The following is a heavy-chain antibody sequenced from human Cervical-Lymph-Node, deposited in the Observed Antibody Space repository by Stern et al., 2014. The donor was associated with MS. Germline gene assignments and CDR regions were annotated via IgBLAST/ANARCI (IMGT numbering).Heavy chain of an antibody. J-gene: IGHJ3*02. CDR1: GGSISSRIYF. V-gene: IGHV4-39*01. CDR3: VRHPVVTYAATRAFDI. CDR2: INYSGTP. D-gene: IGHD2-15*01. Sequence: QLQLQESGPGLVKPSETLSLTCTVSGGSISSRIYFWGWIRQTPGKGLEXIGNINYSGTPYSHPPLRIRVTTSIATSNNHSPLRLPSVTAADTAVYYCVRHPVVTYAATRAFDIWGQGTMVTVSS.